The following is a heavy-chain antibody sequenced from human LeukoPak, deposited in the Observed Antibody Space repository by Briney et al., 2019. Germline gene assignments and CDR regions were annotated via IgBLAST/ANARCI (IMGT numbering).Heavy chain of an antibody. D-gene: IGHD2-2*01. CDR3: AREDCSSTSCQGWFDP. Sequence: SVKVSCKASGGTFSSYAIGWVRQAPGQGLKWMGGIIPIFGTANYAQKFQGRVTITADESTSTAYMELSSLRSEDTAVYYCAREDCSSTSCQGWFDPWGQGTLVTVSS. V-gene: IGHV1-69*01. CDR2: IIPIFGTA. CDR1: GGTFSSYA. J-gene: IGHJ5*02.